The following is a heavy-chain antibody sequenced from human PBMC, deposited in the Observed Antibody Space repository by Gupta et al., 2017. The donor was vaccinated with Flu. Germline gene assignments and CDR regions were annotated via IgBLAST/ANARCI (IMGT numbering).Heavy chain of an antibody. CDR3: ARETYYYGLDV. Sequence: SWIRQPPGKGLEWIGHTYFTGSTTYNPSLRSRVTISVDTSKNQFSLKLRSVTATDTAVYFCARETYYYGLDVWGLGTTVTVSS. J-gene: IGHJ6*02. V-gene: IGHV4-59*01. CDR2: TYFTGST.